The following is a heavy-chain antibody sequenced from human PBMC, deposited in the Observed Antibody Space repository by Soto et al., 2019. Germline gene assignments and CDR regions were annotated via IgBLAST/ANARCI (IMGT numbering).Heavy chain of an antibody. D-gene: IGHD1-26*01. V-gene: IGHV3-23*01. CDR3: ARRMRALRSLGMDV. Sequence: PGGSLRLSCSASGFIFSSSAMNWVRQAPGKGLEWVSAISGSGGSIYYADSVKGRFTISRDNSKTTLYLQMDSLRAEDTAVYYCARRMRALRSLGMDVWGQGTTVTVSS. J-gene: IGHJ6*02. CDR2: ISGSGGSI. CDR1: GFIFSSSA.